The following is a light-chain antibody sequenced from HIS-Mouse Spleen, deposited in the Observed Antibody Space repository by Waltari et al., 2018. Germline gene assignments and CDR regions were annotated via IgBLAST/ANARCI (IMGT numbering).Light chain of an antibody. V-gene: IGLV2-23*01. Sequence: QSALTQPASVSGSPGQSITISCTGTSSDVGSYNLVSRYQQHPGKAPKLMIYEGSKRPSGVSNRFSGSKSGNTASLTISGLQAEDEADYYCCSYAGSSTWVFGGGTKLTVL. CDR2: EGS. J-gene: IGLJ3*02. CDR1: SSDVGSYNL. CDR3: CSYAGSSTWV.